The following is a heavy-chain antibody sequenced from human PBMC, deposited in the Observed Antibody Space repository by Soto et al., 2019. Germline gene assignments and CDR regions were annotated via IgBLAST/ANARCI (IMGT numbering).Heavy chain of an antibody. D-gene: IGHD4-17*01. J-gene: IGHJ4*02. CDR3: ARAYYGGKGRYDY. CDR1: GGSFSSYT. V-gene: IGHV1-69*02. CDR2: IIPILGIA. Sequence: QVQLVQSGAEVKKPGSSVKVSCKASGGSFSSYTISWVRQAPGQGLEWMGRIIPILGIANYAQKFQGRVKITADKSTSTAYMELSSLRSEDTAVYYCARAYYGGKGRYDYWGQGTLVTVSS.